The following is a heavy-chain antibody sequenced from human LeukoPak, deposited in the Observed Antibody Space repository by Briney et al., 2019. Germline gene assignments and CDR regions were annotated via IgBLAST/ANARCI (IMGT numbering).Heavy chain of an antibody. CDR3: ARQQQLLDY. V-gene: IGHV1-2*02. J-gene: IGHJ4*02. CDR2: FNPDSGGT. Sequence: ASVKVSCKASGYTFAGYYMHWVRQAPGQGLEWMGWFNPDSGGTHYAQKFQGRVTMTRDTSISTAYMELNRLRSDDTAVYYCARQQQLLDYWGQGTLVTVSS. CDR1: GYTFAGYY. D-gene: IGHD6-13*01.